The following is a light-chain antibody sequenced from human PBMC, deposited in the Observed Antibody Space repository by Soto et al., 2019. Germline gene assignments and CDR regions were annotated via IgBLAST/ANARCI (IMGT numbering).Light chain of an antibody. V-gene: IGKV3-15*01. CDR1: PSVSSN. CDR3: QQYNNWPPT. Sequence: EIVMTQSPATLSVSPGERATLSFRASPSVSSNLAWYQQKPGQAPRLLIYGASTRATGISARFSGSRSGTEFTLTIGSLQSEDFAVYDGQQYNNWPPTFGQGTRLEIE. CDR2: GAS. J-gene: IGKJ5*01.